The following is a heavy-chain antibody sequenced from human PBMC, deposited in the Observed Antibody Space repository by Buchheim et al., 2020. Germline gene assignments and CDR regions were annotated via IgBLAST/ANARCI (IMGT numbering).Heavy chain of an antibody. D-gene: IGHD3-22*01. J-gene: IGHJ1*01. CDR2: ISGSGGST. CDR3: AKRGLYDSSGYYRIEYFQH. V-gene: IGHV3-23*01. CDR1: GFTFSSYA. Sequence: EVQLLESGGGLVQPGGSLRLSCAASGFTFSSYAMSWVRQAPGKGLEWVLAISGSGGSTYYADSVKGRFTISRDNSKNTLYLQMNSLRAEDTAVYYCAKRGLYDSSGYYRIEYFQHWGQGTL.